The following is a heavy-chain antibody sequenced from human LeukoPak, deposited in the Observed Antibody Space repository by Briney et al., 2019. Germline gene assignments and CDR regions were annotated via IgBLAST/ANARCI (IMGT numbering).Heavy chain of an antibody. CDR1: GGSFSGYY. CDR3: ARATRHSDYYDSSGYLNWFDP. J-gene: IGHJ5*02. Sequence: SETLSLTCAVYGGSFSGYYWSWIRQPPGKGLEWIGEINHSGSTNYNPSLKSRVTISVDTSKNQFSLKLSSVTAADTAVYYCARATRHSDYYDSSGYLNWFDPWGQGTLVTVSS. CDR2: INHSGST. D-gene: IGHD3-22*01. V-gene: IGHV4-34*01.